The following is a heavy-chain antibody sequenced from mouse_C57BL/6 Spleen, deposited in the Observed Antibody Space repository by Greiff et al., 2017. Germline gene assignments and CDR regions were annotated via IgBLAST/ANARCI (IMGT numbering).Heavy chain of an antibody. J-gene: IGHJ2*01. Sequence: DVHLVESGGGLVKPGGSLKLSCAASGFTFSSYAMSWVRQTPEKRLEWVATISDGGSYTYYPDNVKGRFTISRDNAKNNLYLQMSHLKSEDTAMYYCARAYYDYFDYWGQGTTLTVSS. CDR3: ARAYYDYFDY. CDR2: ISDGGSYT. CDR1: GFTFSSYA. V-gene: IGHV5-4*01. D-gene: IGHD1-1*01.